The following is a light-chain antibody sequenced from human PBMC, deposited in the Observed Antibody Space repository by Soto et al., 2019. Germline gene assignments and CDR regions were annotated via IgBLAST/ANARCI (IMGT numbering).Light chain of an antibody. J-gene: IGKJ1*01. CDR2: GAS. CDR3: QQYNNWPGK. V-gene: IGKV3-15*01. Sequence: EIVLTQSPGTLSVSPGERATLSCRASQSVSSKLAWYQQKPGQAPRLLFYGASTGATGIPARFSGSGSETEFTLSISSLQSEDVAVYYCQQYNNWPGKLGQGTKVEIK. CDR1: QSVSSK.